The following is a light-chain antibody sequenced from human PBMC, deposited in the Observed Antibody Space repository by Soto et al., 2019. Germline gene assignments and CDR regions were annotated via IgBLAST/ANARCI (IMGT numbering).Light chain of an antibody. CDR1: SSDVGSYHR. CDR2: EVS. Sequence: QSVLTQPPSVSGSPGQSVTISCTGTSSDVGSYHRVSWYQQPPGTVPKLMIYEVSNRPSGVPDRFSGSKSGNTASLTISGLQAEDEGDYYCSSYTSNSTYVIFGGGTKVTVL. V-gene: IGLV2-18*02. CDR3: SSYTSNSTYVI. J-gene: IGLJ2*01.